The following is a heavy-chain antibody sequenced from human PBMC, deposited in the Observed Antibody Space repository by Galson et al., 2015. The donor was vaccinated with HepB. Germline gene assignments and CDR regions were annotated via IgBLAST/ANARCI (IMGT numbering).Heavy chain of an antibody. CDR1: GFTFSSYG. CDR2: IWYDGSNK. J-gene: IGHJ6*03. Sequence: SLRLSCAASGFTFSSYGMHWVRQAPGKGLEWVAVIWYDGSNKYYADSVKGRFTISRDNSKNTLYLQMNSLRAEDTAVYYCARPSKPKRTRGYYMDVWGKGTTVTVSS. CDR3: ARPSKPKRTRGYYMDV. D-gene: IGHD1-14*01. V-gene: IGHV3-33*01.